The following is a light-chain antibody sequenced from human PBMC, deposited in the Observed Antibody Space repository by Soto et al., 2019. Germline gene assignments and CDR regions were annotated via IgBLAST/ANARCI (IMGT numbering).Light chain of an antibody. CDR3: QQYNSYPIT. CDR2: TIS. Sequence: IQVTQSPSSLSASLVDRVTITCRASQGVSSFLAWYQQKPGKAPKLLIYTISTLQSGVPSRISGSGSGTDFTLTISSLQPDDFATYYCQQYNSYPITFGQGTRLEIK. CDR1: QGVSSF. J-gene: IGKJ5*01. V-gene: IGKV1-9*01.